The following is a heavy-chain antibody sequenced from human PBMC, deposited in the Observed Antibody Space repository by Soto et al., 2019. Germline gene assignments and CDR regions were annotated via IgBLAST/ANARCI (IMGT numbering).Heavy chain of an antibody. V-gene: IGHV3-48*01. CDR2: ISSVSSSAI. CDR3: ARERMVAVAGMFDY. CDR1: GFTFSSYS. J-gene: IGHJ4*02. D-gene: IGHD6-19*01. Sequence: PGGSLRLSCAASGFTFSSYSMNWVRQAPGKGLEWVSYISSVSSSAIYYADSVKGRFTISRDNAKNSLYLQMNSLRAEDTALYYCARERMVAVAGMFDYWGQGTLVTVSS.